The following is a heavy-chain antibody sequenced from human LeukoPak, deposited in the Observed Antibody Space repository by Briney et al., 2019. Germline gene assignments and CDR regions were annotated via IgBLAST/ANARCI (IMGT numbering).Heavy chain of an antibody. Sequence: SETLSLTCTVSGGSISSYYWSWIRQPPGKGLESIGYIYYSGSTNYNPSLKSRVTISVDTSKNQFSLKLSCVTAADTAVYYCALEWELGKVDYWGQGTLVTVSS. V-gene: IGHV4-59*01. J-gene: IGHJ4*02. CDR2: IYYSGST. D-gene: IGHD1-26*01. CDR3: ALEWELGKVDY. CDR1: GGSISSYY.